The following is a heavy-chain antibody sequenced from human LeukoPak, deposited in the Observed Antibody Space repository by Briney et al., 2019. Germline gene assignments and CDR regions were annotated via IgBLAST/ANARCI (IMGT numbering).Heavy chain of an antibody. Sequence: PGRSLRLSCAASGFTFSSYGMHWVRQAPGKGLEWEAVISYDGSNKYYADSVKGRFTISRDNSKNTLYLQMNSPRAEDTAVYYCARDSGPVVVTATHVGYWGQGTLVTVSS. CDR2: ISYDGSNK. CDR1: GFTFSSYG. D-gene: IGHD2-21*02. J-gene: IGHJ4*02. V-gene: IGHV3-30*03. CDR3: ARDSGPVVVTATHVGY.